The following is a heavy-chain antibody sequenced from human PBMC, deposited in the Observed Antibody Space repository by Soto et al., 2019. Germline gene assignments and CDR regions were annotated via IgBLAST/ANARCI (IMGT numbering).Heavy chain of an antibody. D-gene: IGHD1-7*01. CDR1: GFTFSSYG. CDR2: IWYDGSNK. J-gene: IGHJ6*02. Sequence: GGSLRLSCAASGFTFSSYGMHWVRQAPGKGLEWVAVIWYDGSNKYYADSVKGRFTISRDNSKNTLYLQMNSLRAEDTAVYYCARDVNWNYASIDLSYGMDVWGQGTTVTVSS. CDR3: ARDVNWNYASIDLSYGMDV. V-gene: IGHV3-33*01.